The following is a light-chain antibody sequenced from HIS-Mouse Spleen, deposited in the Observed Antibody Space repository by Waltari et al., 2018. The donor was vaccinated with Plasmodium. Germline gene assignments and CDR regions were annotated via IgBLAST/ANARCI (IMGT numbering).Light chain of an antibody. Sequence: QSALTQPRSVSGSPGQSVTISCTGTSSDVGGYNYVSWYQQHPGQAPKLLIYDFSKRPSGVPERFSGSKSGNTASLTISGLQAEDEADYYCCSYAGSYTWVFGGGTKLTVL. J-gene: IGLJ2*01. CDR2: DFS. CDR3: CSYAGSYTWV. CDR1: SSDVGGYNY. V-gene: IGLV2-11*01.